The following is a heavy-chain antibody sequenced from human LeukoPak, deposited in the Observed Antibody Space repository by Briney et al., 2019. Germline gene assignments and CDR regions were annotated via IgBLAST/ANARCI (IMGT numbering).Heavy chain of an antibody. CDR1: GGSISSSSCY. CDR2: IHYSGST. CDR3: ARMFRSSWYINWFDP. Sequence: SETLSLTCTVSGGSISSSSCYWAWIRQPPGKGLEWIGSIHYSGSTYYNPSLQSRVTISIDTSKNQFSLKLRFVTAADTAVYYCARMFRSSWYINWFDPWGQGTLVTVSS. D-gene: IGHD6-13*01. V-gene: IGHV4-39*07. J-gene: IGHJ5*02.